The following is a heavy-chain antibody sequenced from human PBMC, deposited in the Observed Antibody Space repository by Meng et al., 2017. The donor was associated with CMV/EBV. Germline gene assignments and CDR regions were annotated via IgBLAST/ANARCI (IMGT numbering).Heavy chain of an antibody. CDR3: ARVVVVPAAKAPAATSGMDV. CDR1: GWSFSGYY. Sequence: GSLRLSCAVYGWSFSGYYWSWIRQPPGKGLGWFGEINHSGSTNHNPSLKSRVTISVDTSKNQFSLKLSSVTAADTPVYYCARVVVVPAAKAPAATSGMDVWGQGTTVTVSS. D-gene: IGHD2-2*01. J-gene: IGHJ6*02. CDR2: INHSGST. V-gene: IGHV4-34*01.